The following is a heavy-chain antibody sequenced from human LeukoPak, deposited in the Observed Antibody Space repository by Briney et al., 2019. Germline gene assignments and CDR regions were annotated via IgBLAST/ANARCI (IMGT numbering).Heavy chain of an antibody. Sequence: GESLKISCKGSGYNFASYWIGWVRQMPGKGLEWMGIIYPGDSDTRYSPSFQGQVTISADKSISTAYLQWSSLEASDTAMYYCARHYQPGATMVRGPFFDYWGQGTLVTVSS. CDR1: GYNFASYW. J-gene: IGHJ4*02. CDR3: ARHYQPGATMVRGPFFDY. D-gene: IGHD3-10*01. CDR2: IYPGDSDT. V-gene: IGHV5-51*01.